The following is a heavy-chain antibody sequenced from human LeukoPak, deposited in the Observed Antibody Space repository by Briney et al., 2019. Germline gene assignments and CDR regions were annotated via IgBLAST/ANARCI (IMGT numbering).Heavy chain of an antibody. D-gene: IGHD6-19*01. J-gene: IGHJ4*02. CDR1: GYRYIYYW. Sequence: GESLQISFKGSGYRYIYYWIGWVRQMPGKGLEWMGIIYGGDSETRYSPSLQGQVTISADKSINTAYLQWSSLKASDTAMYYCARTTTYSSGWYGAYWGQGTLVTVSS. CDR3: ARTTTYSSGWYGAY. V-gene: IGHV5-51*01. CDR2: IYGGDSET.